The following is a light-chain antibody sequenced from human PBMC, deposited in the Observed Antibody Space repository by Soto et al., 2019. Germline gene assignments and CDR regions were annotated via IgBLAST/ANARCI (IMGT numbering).Light chain of an antibody. CDR1: QSISSY. V-gene: IGKV1-39*01. CDR3: QQSYSTPPIT. Sequence: DIHMTHSPSSLSASVGDRVTITCRASQSISSYLNWYQQKPGKAPKLLIYAASSLQSGVPSRFSGSGSGTDFTLTISSLQPEDFETYYCQQSYSTPPITFGQG. CDR2: AAS. J-gene: IGKJ5*01.